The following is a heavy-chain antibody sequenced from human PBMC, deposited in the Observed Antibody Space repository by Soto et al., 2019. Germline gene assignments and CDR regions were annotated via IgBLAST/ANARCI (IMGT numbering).Heavy chain of an antibody. V-gene: IGHV3-48*01. CDR2: INSGNTSI. CDR1: GFTFSSHV. CDR3: LNGDYY. Sequence: EEHLVESGGGLVQPGGSLRLSCAASGFTFSSHVMYWVRQAPGKGLEWVSSINSGNTSIYYADSVKGRFTISRDNGKNSLYLQMSSLRADDTAVYYCLNGDYYVGQGTLVTVSS. D-gene: IGHD4-17*01. J-gene: IGHJ4*02.